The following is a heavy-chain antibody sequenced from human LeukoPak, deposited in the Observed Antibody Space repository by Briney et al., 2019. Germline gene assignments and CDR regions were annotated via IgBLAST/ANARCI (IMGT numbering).Heavy chain of an antibody. Sequence: ASVKVSCKVSGYTFTTYGISWVRQAPGQGLEWMGWISTYNGNTNYAQMLQGRVTVTTDASTNTAYMELRSLRSDDTAVYYCARAWEQWPGTTAYFDYWGQGTLVTVSS. D-gene: IGHD6-19*01. CDR2: ISTYNGNT. CDR3: ARAWEQWPGTTAYFDY. V-gene: IGHV1-18*04. J-gene: IGHJ4*02. CDR1: GYTFTTYG.